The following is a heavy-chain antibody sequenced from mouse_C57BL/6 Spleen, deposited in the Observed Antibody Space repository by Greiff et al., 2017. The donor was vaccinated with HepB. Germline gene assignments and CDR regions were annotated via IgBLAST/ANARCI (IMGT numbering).Heavy chain of an antibody. D-gene: IGHD2-4*01. Sequence: QVQLQQPGAELVKPGASVKMSCKASGYTFTSSWITWVKQRPGQGLEWIGDIYPGSGSINYNEKFKSKATLTVDTSSSTAYMQRSSLTSEDSAVYYCEVYDYAQAVYFDYWGQGTTLTVSS. CDR2: IYPGSGSI. J-gene: IGHJ2*01. CDR3: EVYDYAQAVYFDY. V-gene: IGHV1-55*01. CDR1: GYTFTSSW.